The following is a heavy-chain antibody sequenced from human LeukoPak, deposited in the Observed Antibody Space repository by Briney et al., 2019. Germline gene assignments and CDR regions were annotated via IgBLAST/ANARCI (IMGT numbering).Heavy chain of an antibody. D-gene: IGHD6-6*01. CDR3: ATCDIAARPYFDY. CDR1: GGTFSSYA. J-gene: IGHJ4*02. V-gene: IGHV1-69*05. CDR2: IIPIFGTA. Sequence: SVKVSCKASGGTFSSYAISWVRQAPGQGLEWMGGIIPIFGTANYAQKFQGRVTITTGESTSTAYMELSSLRSEDTAVYYCATCDIAARPYFDYWGQGTLVTVSS.